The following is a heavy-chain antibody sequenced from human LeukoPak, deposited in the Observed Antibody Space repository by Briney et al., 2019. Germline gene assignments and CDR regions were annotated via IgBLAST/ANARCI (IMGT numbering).Heavy chain of an antibody. CDR2: INSDGSST. V-gene: IGHV3-74*01. J-gene: IGHJ5*02. CDR1: GFTFSSYW. CDR3: ARDHSYCSSTSCYRGSDP. D-gene: IGHD2-2*01. Sequence: PGGSLRLSCAASGFTFSSYWMRWVRQAPGKGLVWVSRINSDGSSTSYADSVKGRFTISRDNAKNTLYLQMNSLRAEDTAVYYCARDHSYCSSTSCYRGSDPWGQGTLVTVSS.